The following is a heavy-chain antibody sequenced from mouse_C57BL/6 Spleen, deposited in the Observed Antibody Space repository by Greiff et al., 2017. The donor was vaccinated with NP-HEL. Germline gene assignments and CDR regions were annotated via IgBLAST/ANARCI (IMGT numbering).Heavy chain of an antibody. V-gene: IGHV1-19*01. D-gene: IGHD2-12*01. CDR2: INPYNGGT. CDR1: GYTFTDYY. Sequence: EVQLQQSGPVLVKPGASVKMSCKASGYTFTDYYMNWVKQSHGKSLEWIGVINPYNGGTNYNQKFKGKVTLTVDKSSSTAYMELNSLTSEDSAVYYCARDYKIDYWGQSTTLTVSS. J-gene: IGHJ2*01. CDR3: ARDYKIDY.